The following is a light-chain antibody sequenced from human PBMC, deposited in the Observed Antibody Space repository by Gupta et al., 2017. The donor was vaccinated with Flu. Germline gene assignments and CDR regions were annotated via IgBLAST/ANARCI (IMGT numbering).Light chain of an antibody. CDR2: DDD. Sequence: SFILTQPPSVSVAPGQTASIACGGNNIGSETVHWYQQKPGQAPVLVLYDDDVRPSGIPERFSGSNSGNTATLTIRRVEAGDEADYYCQVWDTASDHWLFGAGTTLTVV. CDR3: QVWDTASDHWL. V-gene: IGLV3-21*02. CDR1: NIGSET. J-gene: IGLJ3*02.